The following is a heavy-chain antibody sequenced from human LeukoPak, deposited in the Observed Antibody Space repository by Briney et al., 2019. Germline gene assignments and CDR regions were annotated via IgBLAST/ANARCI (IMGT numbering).Heavy chain of an antibody. Sequence: IPSETLSLTCSVSGGSISTSSQYWVWIRQTPGKGLEWIGSLYYAGSTYNNPSLESRVTISIDTSKNQFSLRLTSVTAADTAVYYCARGAPYSSSWYRWGQGTLVTVSS. J-gene: IGHJ5*02. CDR1: GGSISTSSQY. D-gene: IGHD6-13*01. V-gene: IGHV4-39*07. CDR2: LYYAGST. CDR3: ARGAPYSSSWYR.